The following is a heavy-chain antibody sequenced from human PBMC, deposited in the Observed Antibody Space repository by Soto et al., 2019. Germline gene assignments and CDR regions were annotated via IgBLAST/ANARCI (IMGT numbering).Heavy chain of an antibody. D-gene: IGHD3-16*01. V-gene: IGHV1-18*01. CDR2: ISAYNGNT. CDR3: ARARGSYDSRVYGMDV. Sequence: QVQLVQSGAEVKKPAAEVKVSCKASGYTFTSYGISWVRQAPGQGLEWMGWISAYNGNTNYAQKLQGRVTMTTDTSTRTAYMELRSPRSDDTAVYYCARARGSYDSRVYGMDVWGQGTTVTVSS. CDR1: GYTFTSYG. J-gene: IGHJ6*02.